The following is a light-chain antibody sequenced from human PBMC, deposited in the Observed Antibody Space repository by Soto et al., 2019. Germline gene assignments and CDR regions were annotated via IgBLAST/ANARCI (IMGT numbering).Light chain of an antibody. CDR1: SSNIGSNY. J-gene: IGLJ1*01. V-gene: IGLV1-47*01. CDR2: RNN. Sequence: QSVLTQPPSASGTPGQRVTISCSVSSSNIGSNYVYWYQQLPGTAPKLLIYRNNQRPSGVPDRFSGSESGTSASLAISALRSEDEGDYYCAAWDDSLSGHYVFGTGTKVTLL. CDR3: AAWDDSLSGHYV.